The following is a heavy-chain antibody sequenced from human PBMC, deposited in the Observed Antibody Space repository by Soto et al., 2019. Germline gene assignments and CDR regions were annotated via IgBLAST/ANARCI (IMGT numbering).Heavy chain of an antibody. V-gene: IGHV3-30*18. J-gene: IGHJ4*02. CDR2: ISYDGSNK. CDR1: GFTFSSYG. CDR3: AKDSRIVVVTAPYDD. Sequence: QVQLVESGGGVVQPGRSLRLSCAASGFTFSSYGMHWVRQAPGKGLEWVAVISYDGSNKYYADSVKGRVTISGDNSKNALDLQVKSLRAEETAVYYWAKDSRIVVVTAPYDDWGQGTLVTVSS. D-gene: IGHD2-21*02.